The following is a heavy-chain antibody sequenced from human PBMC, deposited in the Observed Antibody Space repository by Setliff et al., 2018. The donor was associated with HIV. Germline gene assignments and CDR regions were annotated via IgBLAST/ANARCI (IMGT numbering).Heavy chain of an antibody. Sequence: PSETLSLTCTVSGDSISTDNYHWGWIRQPPGKGLEWIGHTANTDYNPSLKSRVTVSVDTSKNQLSLRLSTVTAADTAVYYCARHAALIKRYYYYYLGVWGKGTTVTVSS. J-gene: IGHJ6*03. CDR1: GDSISTDNYH. D-gene: IGHD5-18*01. V-gene: IGHV4-39*01. CDR2: TANT. CDR3: ARHAALIKRYYYYYLGV.